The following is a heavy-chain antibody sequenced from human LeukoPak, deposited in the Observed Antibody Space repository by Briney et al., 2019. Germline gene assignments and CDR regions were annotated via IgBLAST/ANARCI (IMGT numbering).Heavy chain of an antibody. CDR3: ARGPTDTAVGFDY. J-gene: IGHJ4*02. Sequence: SETLSLTCAVYGGSFSGYYWSWIRQPPGKGLEWIGEINHSGSTYYNPSLKSRVTISVDTSKNQFSLKLSSVTAADTALYYCARGPTDTAVGFDYWGQGTLVTVSS. CDR1: GGSFSGYY. D-gene: IGHD5-18*01. CDR2: INHSGST. V-gene: IGHV4-34*01.